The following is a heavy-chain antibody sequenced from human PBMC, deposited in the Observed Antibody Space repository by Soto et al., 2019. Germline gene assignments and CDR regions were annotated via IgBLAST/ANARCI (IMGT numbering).Heavy chain of an antibody. CDR3: AHSALQTGDFDY. V-gene: IGHV2-5*02. J-gene: IGHJ4*02. CDR2: IYWDYDN. Sequence: QITLKESGPTLVKPTQTLTLTCTFSGLSLSTSGVSVGCIRQPPGKALEWPALIYWDYDNRYSPSLKSRLTIIKDTSKSQVVRTKTNMDPVDTATYYCAHSALQTGDFDYWGQGTLVTVSS. D-gene: IGHD1-26*01. CDR1: GLSLSTSGVS.